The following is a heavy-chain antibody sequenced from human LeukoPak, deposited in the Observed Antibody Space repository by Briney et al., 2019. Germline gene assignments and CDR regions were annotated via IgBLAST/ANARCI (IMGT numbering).Heavy chain of an antibody. J-gene: IGHJ4*02. CDR3: ARFSLNGGYIVGATTIDY. CDR2: FIIISSTI. Sequence: GGSRKLPVQAPGFTFVSYTINWVRKAPGKGRNGVSSFIIISSTIYYADSVKGRFTISRDNAKNSLYLQMNSLRAEDTAVYYCARFSLNGGYIVGATTIDYWGQGTLATVSS. CDR1: GFTFVSYT. V-gene: IGHV3-48*01. D-gene: IGHD1-26*01.